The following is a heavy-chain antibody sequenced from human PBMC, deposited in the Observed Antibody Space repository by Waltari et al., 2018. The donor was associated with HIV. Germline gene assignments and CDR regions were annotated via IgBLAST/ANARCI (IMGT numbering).Heavy chain of an antibody. CDR1: GFTYSSYS. Sequence: EVQLVESGGGLVQPGGSERVSCEASGFTYSSYSMNWVRQGPGNGLDWDSSLSISRMAMYHPDSVNGRFTISRDNAKNSLYLQMNSFIDVYTPVYYCAILSSRGWYQDCGQVTLVIVSS. CDR3: AILSSRGWYQD. CDR2: LSISRMAM. J-gene: IGHJ4*02. V-gene: IGHV3-48*02. D-gene: IGHD6-19*01.